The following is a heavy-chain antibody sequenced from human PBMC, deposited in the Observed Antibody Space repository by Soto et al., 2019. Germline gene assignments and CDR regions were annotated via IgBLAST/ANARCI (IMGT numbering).Heavy chain of an antibody. CDR3: ARLVYDSSGYRPG. Sequence: SETLSLTCTVSGGSISSSSYYCGWIRQPPGKGLEWIGSIYYSGSTYYNPSLKSRDTISVDTSKNQFSLKLSSVTAADTAVYDCARLVYDSSGYRPGWGQGTLVTVS. D-gene: IGHD3-22*01. CDR1: GGSISSSSYY. CDR2: IYYSGST. J-gene: IGHJ4*02. V-gene: IGHV4-39*01.